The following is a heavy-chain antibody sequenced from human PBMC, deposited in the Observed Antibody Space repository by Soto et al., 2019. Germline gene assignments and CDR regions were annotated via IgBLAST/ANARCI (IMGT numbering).Heavy chain of an antibody. CDR3: ASDLAGRADV. J-gene: IGHJ6*02. D-gene: IGHD3-10*01. V-gene: IGHV3-74*02. Sequence: EVQLVESGGGLVRPGGSLRLSCAASGFTFSSYWMHWVRQVPGKGLVWVSRMDEDGGTTDYADSVKGRFTISRDNAKNTLYLQMNSLRGEDTAVHYCASDLAGRADVWGQGTTVTVSS. CDR1: GFTFSSYW. CDR2: MDEDGGTT.